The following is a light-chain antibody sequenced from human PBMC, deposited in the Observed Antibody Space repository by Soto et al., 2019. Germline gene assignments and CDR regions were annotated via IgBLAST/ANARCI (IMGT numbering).Light chain of an antibody. CDR3: SSYAGSYILGV. J-gene: IGLJ3*02. V-gene: IGLV2-14*01. CDR2: EVS. CDR1: SSDVGDYNY. Sequence: QSALTQPASVSGSPGQSITISCTGTSSDVGDYNYVSWYQQHPGKAPKLLIYEVSDRPSGVSNRFSGSKSGNTASLTISGLQAEDEADYYCSSYAGSYILGVFGGGTKLTVL.